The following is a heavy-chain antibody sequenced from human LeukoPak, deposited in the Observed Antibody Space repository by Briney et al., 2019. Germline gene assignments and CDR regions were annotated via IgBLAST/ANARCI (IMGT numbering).Heavy chain of an antibody. D-gene: IGHD6-19*01. V-gene: IGHV4-4*07. J-gene: IGHJ3*02. Sequence: PSETLSLTCTVSGGSISSYYWSWIRQPAGKGLEWIGRIYTSGSTNYNPSLKSRVTMSVDTSKNQFSLKLSSVTAADTAVYYCARDRPDSSGWYTIEDAFDIWGQGTMVTVSS. CDR2: IYTSGST. CDR3: ARDRPDSSGWYTIEDAFDI. CDR1: GGSISSYY.